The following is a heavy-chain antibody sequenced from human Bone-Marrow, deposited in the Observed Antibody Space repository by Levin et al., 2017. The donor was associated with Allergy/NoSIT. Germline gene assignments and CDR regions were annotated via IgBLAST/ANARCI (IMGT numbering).Heavy chain of an antibody. V-gene: IGHV3-74*01. J-gene: IGHJ3*02. Sequence: GGSLRLSCSASGFTFSSYWMHWVRQAPGQGLVWVSRISSDGTSTYYADSVKGRFTVSRDNAKNTLYLQMSSLGAEDTAVYYCARPRTTLTNDGFDIWGQGTMVTVSS. CDR2: ISSDGTST. CDR1: GFTFSSYW. D-gene: IGHD4-17*01. CDR3: ARPRTTLTNDGFDI.